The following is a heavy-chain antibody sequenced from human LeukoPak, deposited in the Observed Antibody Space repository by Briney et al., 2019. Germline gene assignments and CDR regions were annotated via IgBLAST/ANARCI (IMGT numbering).Heavy chain of an antibody. V-gene: IGHV3-21*01. CDR1: GFTFSSYS. CDR3: ARKGPGGVDAFDI. CDR2: ISSSSSYI. D-gene: IGHD3-16*01. Sequence: GGSLRLSCAASGFTFSSYSMNWVRQAPGKGLEWVSSISSSSSYIYYADSVKGRFTISRDNAKNSLYLQMNSLRAEDTAVYYCARKGPGGVDAFDIWGQGTMVTVSS. J-gene: IGHJ3*02.